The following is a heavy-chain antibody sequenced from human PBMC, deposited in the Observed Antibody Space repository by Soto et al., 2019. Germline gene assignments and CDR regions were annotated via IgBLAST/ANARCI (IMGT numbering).Heavy chain of an antibody. CDR1: GFTFSSYA. Sequence: PGGSLRLSCAASGFTFSSYAMHWVRQAPGKGLEWVAVISYDGSNKYYAGSVKGRFTISRDNSKNTLYLQMNSLRAEDTAVYYCARDVTDYYDSSGLDYWGQGT. V-gene: IGHV3-30-3*01. D-gene: IGHD3-22*01. J-gene: IGHJ4*02. CDR2: ISYDGSNK. CDR3: ARDVTDYYDSSGLDY.